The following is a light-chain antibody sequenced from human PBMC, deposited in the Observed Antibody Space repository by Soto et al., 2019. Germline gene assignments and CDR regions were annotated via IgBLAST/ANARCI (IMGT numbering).Light chain of an antibody. V-gene: IGLV2-14*03. CDR2: DVT. CDR3: SSYTTSNTRQIV. J-gene: IGLJ1*01. Sequence: QSALTQPASVSGSPGQSITISCTGTRNDVGGYNYVSWYQHHPGKAPKLIIYDVTNRPSGVSNSFSGSKSGNTASLTISGLQPEDEADYYCSSYTTSNTRQIVFGTGTKVTVL. CDR1: RNDVGGYNY.